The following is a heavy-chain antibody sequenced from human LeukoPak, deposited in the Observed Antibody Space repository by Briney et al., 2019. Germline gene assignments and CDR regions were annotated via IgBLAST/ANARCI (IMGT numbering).Heavy chain of an antibody. CDR3: AKAHDMILDPFDV. CDR2: ISGSGGST. Sequence: PGGSLRLSCEASGFTFTTYSMTWVRQAPGKGLEWVSAISGSGGSTYYADSVKGRFTISRDNSKNTLYLQMNSLRAEDTAVYYCAKAHDMILDPFDVWGKGTTVTVSS. CDR1: GFTFTTYS. V-gene: IGHV3-23*01. J-gene: IGHJ6*04. D-gene: IGHD3/OR15-3a*01.